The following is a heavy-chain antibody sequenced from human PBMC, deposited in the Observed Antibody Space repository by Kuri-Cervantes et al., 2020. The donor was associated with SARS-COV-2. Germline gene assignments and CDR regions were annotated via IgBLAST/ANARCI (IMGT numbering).Heavy chain of an antibody. Sequence: VKVSCKASGGTFSSYAISWVRQAPGQGLEWMGGIIPIFGTANYAQKFQGRVTITADKSTSTAYMELSSLRSEDTAVYYCARSHGGVAAPKNYYYYGMDVWGQGTTVTVSS. D-gene: IGHD2-15*01. CDR1: GGTFSSYA. V-gene: IGHV1-69*06. J-gene: IGHJ6*02. CDR3: ARSHGGVAAPKNYYYYGMDV. CDR2: IIPIFGTA.